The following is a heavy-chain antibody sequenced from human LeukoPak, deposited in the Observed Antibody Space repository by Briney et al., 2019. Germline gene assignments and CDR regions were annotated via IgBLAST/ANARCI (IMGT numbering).Heavy chain of an antibody. V-gene: IGHV4-39*01. CDR3: ARHSRAYTGSDYNPHYYYYMDV. Sequence: SETLSLTCTVSGGSISSSSYYWGWVRQPPGKGLEWIGSIYYSGSTYYNPSLKSRVTISVDPSKNQFSLKLSSVTAADTALHYRARHSRAYTGSDYNPHYYYYMDVWGKGTTVTISS. D-gene: IGHD3-10*01. CDR2: IYYSGST. CDR1: GGSISSSSYY. J-gene: IGHJ6*03.